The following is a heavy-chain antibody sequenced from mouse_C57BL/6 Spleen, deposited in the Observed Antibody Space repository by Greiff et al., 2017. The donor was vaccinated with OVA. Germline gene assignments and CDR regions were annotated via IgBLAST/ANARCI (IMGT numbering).Heavy chain of an antibody. Sequence: EVQLQESGGGLVQPKGSLKLSCAASGFTFNTYAMHWVRQAPGKGLEWVARIRSKSSNYATYYADSVKDRFTISRDDSQSMLYLQMNNLKTEDTAMYYCVRDPHYYGSDWYFDVWGTGTTVTVSS. CDR3: VRDPHYYGSDWYFDV. CDR1: GFTFNTYA. V-gene: IGHV10-3*01. D-gene: IGHD1-1*01. CDR2: IRSKSSNYAT. J-gene: IGHJ1*03.